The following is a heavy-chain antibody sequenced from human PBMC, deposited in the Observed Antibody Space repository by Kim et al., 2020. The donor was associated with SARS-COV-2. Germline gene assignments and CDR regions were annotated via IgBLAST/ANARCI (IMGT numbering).Heavy chain of an antibody. CDR3: AREGGMARGDFDY. Sequence: YADAVKGRFTSSRDNAKNTLYLQMNSLRAEDTEVYYCAREGGMARGDFDYWGQGTLVTVSS. D-gene: IGHD3-10*01. V-gene: IGHV3-74*03. J-gene: IGHJ4*02.